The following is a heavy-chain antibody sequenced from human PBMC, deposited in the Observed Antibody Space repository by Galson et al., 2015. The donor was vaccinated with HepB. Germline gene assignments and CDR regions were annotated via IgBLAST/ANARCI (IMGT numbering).Heavy chain of an antibody. J-gene: IGHJ4*02. CDR1: GSTFSSYG. Sequence: SLRLSCAASGSTFSSYGMHWVRQAPGKGLEWVAFIRYDGSNKYYADSVKGRFTISRDNSKNTLYLQMNSLRAEDTAVYYCAKDLVSLFRGWSSWSILDYWGQGTLVTVSS. CDR2: IRYDGSNK. V-gene: IGHV3-30*02. CDR3: AKDLVSLFRGWSSWSILDY. D-gene: IGHD6-13*01.